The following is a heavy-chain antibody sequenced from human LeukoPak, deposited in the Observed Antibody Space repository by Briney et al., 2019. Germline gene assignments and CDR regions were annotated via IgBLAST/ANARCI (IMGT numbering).Heavy chain of an antibody. CDR3: AELGITMIGGV. V-gene: IGHV3-38-3*01. J-gene: IGHJ6*04. CDR1: GFTVSSNE. D-gene: IGHD3-10*02. CDR2: ISGGST. Sequence: GGSLRLSCAASGFTVSSNEMSWVRQAPGKGLEWVSSISGGSTYYADSRKGRFTISRDNAKNSLYLQMNSLRAEDTAVYYCAELGITMIGGVWGKGTTVTISS.